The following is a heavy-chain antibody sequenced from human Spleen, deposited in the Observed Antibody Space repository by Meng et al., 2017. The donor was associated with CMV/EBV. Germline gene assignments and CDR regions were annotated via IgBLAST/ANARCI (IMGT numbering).Heavy chain of an antibody. CDR3: AASDLVVPAASFYYYYYGMDV. D-gene: IGHD2-2*01. Sequence: GGSLRLSCAASGFTFSSYAMHWVRQAPGKGLEWVAVISYEGRNKFYADSVKGRFTISRDNSKNTFYLHMNSLRVEDSAVYYCAASDLVVPAASFYYYYYGMDVWGHGTKVTVSS. J-gene: IGHJ6*02. V-gene: IGHV3-30*04. CDR2: ISYEGRNK. CDR1: GFTFSSYA.